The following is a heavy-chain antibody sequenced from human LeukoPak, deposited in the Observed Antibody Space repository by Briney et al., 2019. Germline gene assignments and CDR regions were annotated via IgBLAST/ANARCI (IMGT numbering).Heavy chain of an antibody. CDR3: ARESSGYFY. CDR2: ISSSSSFR. Sequence: PGGSLRLSCAASGFNFSSYSMNWVRQAPGKGLEWVSSISSSSSFRYYADSVKGRFTISSDNAKNSLYLQMTSLRAEDTAVYYCARESSGYFYWGQGTLVTVSS. V-gene: IGHV3-21*01. J-gene: IGHJ4*02. D-gene: IGHD3-22*01. CDR1: GFNFSSYS.